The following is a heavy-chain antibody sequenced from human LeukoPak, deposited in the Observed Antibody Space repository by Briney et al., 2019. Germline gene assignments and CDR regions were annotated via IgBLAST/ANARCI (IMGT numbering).Heavy chain of an antibody. CDR2: IYYSGST. D-gene: IGHD1-7*01. CDR3: ARSTPSTNRNYPPLFSFDS. Sequence: SETLSLTCTVSGGSISSGSYYWSWIRQPPGRGLEWIGYIYYSGSTSYNPSLNSRVTISEDTSKSQFSLNLSSVTAADTAVYYCARSTPSTNRNYPPLFSFDSWGQGTLVTVSS. CDR1: GGSISSGSYY. J-gene: IGHJ4*02. V-gene: IGHV4-61*01.